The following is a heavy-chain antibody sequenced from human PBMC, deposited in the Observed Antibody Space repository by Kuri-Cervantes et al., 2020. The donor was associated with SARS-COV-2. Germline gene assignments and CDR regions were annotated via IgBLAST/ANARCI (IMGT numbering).Heavy chain of an antibody. CDR3: ARDLVVPAASGTDY. Sequence: SVKVSCKASGGTFSSYAISWVRQAPGQGLEWMGRIIPILGTANHAQKFQGRVTITADKSTSTAYMELSSLRSEDTAVYYCARDLVVPAASGTDYWGQGTLVTVSS. D-gene: IGHD2-2*01. V-gene: IGHV1-69*04. CDR2: IIPILGTA. CDR1: GGTFSSYA. J-gene: IGHJ4*02.